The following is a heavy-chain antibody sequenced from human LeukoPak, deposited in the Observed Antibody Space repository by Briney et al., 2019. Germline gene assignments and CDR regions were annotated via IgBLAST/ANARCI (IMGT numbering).Heavy chain of an antibody. CDR3: ARAYGDY. D-gene: IGHD3-10*01. CDR2: ISYDGSNK. Sequence: GGSLRLSCAASGFTFSSYAMHWVRQAPGKGLEWVAVISYDGSNKYYADSVKGRFTISRDNSKNSLYLQMNSLRAEDTAVYYCARAYGDYWGQGTLVTVSS. V-gene: IGHV3-30-3*01. J-gene: IGHJ4*02. CDR1: GFTFSSYA.